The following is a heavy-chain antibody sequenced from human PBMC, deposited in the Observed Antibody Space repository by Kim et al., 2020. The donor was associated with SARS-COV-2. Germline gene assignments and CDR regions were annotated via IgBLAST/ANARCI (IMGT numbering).Heavy chain of an antibody. CDR2: IYYSGST. Sequence: SETLSLTCTVSGGSISSYYWSWIRQPPGKGLEWIGYIYYSGSTNYNPSLKSRVTISVDTSKNQFSLKLSSVTAADTAVYYCARGPPNSRWEPMTGKNMDPRFDPWGQGTLVTVSS. CDR1: GGSISSYY. D-gene: IGHD1-26*01. CDR3: ARGPPNSRWEPMTGKNMDPRFDP. V-gene: IGHV4-59*01. J-gene: IGHJ5*02.